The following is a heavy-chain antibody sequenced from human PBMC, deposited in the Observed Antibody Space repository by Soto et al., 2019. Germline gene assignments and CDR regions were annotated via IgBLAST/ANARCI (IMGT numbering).Heavy chain of an antibody. V-gene: IGHV4-39*01. CDR3: ARQLGAVAAPMGCWFDP. D-gene: IGHD6-19*01. CDR2: IYYSGST. CDR1: GGSISSSSYY. Sequence: SETLSLTCTVSGGSISSSSYYWGWIRQPPGKGLEWIGSIYYSGSTYYNPSLKSRVTISVDTSKNQFSLKLSSVTAADTAVYYCARQLGAVAAPMGCWFDPWGQGTLVTVSS. J-gene: IGHJ5*02.